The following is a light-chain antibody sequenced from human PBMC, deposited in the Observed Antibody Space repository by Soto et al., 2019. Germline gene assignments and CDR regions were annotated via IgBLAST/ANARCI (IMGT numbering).Light chain of an antibody. V-gene: IGKV3-20*01. CDR1: QRVSTSY. CDR3: HQYGASPFT. J-gene: IGKJ4*01. CDR2: ATS. Sequence: EIVLTQSPGTLSLSPGEGATLSCRASQRVSTSYFAWYQQKPGQAPRLLIYATSNRATDIPDRFSGSGSGTDFSLTISRLEPEDGAVYYCHQYGASPFTFGGGTKVEIK.